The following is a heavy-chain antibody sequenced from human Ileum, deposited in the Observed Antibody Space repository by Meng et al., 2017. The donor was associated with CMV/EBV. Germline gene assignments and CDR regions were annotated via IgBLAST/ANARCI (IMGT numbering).Heavy chain of an antibody. CDR1: GFTFNSYS. J-gene: IGHJ4*02. D-gene: IGHD3-3*01. Sequence: GESLKISCAPSGFTFNSYSMNWVRQAPGKGLEWVSFISGGGDSTYYADSVKGRFTISRDNSKNTLYLQMNSLRAEDTAVYYCANQYFDFWSGYWDYWGQGTLVTVSS. V-gene: IGHV3-23*01. CDR2: ISGGGDST. CDR3: ANQYFDFWSGYWDY.